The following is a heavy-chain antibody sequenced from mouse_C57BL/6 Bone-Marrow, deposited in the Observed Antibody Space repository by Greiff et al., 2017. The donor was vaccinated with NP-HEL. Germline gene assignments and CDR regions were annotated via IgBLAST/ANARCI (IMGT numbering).Heavy chain of an antibody. V-gene: IGHV1-22*01. CDR2: INPNNGGT. CDR3: APSAQAYARDY. Sequence: EVKLVESGPELVKPGASVKMSCKASGYTFTDYNMHWVKQSHGKSLEWIGYINPNNGGTSYNQKFKGKATLTVNKSSSTAYMELRSLTSEDSAFYYCAPSAQAYARDYWGQGTSVTVAS. CDR1: GYTFTDYN. D-gene: IGHD3-2*02. J-gene: IGHJ4*01.